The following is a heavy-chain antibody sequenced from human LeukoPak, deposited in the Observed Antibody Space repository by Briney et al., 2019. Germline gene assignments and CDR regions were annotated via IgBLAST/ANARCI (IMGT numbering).Heavy chain of an antibody. CDR2: IIPILGIA. D-gene: IGHD1-26*01. Sequence: SVKVSCKASGYTFTGYYMHWVRQAPGQGLEWMGRIIPILGIANYAQKFQGRVTITADKSTSTAYMELSSLRSEDTAVYYCASLGGKSGAGAFDIWGQGTMVTVSS. CDR1: GYTFTGYY. CDR3: ASLGGKSGAGAFDI. V-gene: IGHV1-69*02. J-gene: IGHJ3*02.